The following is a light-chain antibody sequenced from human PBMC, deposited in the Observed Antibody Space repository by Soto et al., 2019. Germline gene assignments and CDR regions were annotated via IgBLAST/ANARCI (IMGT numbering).Light chain of an antibody. J-gene: IGLJ2*01. Sequence: QSALTQPPSASGSPGQSVTISCTRTSSDVGGYNYVSWYQHHPGKAPKLMIYEVSKRPSGVPDRFSGSKSGNTASLTVSGLQAEDEADYYCSSYAGSNTVVFGGGTKLTVL. V-gene: IGLV2-8*01. CDR1: SSDVGGYNY. CDR2: EVS. CDR3: SSYAGSNTVV.